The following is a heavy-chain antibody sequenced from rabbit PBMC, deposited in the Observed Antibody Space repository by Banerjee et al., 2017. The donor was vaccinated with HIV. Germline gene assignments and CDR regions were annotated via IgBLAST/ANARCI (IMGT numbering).Heavy chain of an antibody. J-gene: IGHJ4*01. CDR3: ARASIYDYFNL. D-gene: IGHD4-2*01. CDR1: GIDFSSDYW. V-gene: IGHV1S40*01. CDR2: IYAGSSGST. Sequence: QSLEESGGGLVKPGGTLTLTCKASGIDFSSDYWICWVRQAPGKGLEWIGCIYAGSSGSTHYASWAKGRFTISKTSSTTVTLQMTSLTAADTATYFCARASIYDYFNLWGQGTLVTVS.